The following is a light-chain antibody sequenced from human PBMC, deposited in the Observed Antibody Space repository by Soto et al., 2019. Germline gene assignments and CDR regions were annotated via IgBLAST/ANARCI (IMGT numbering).Light chain of an antibody. CDR2: GAS. CDR1: QSVSSSY. J-gene: IGKJ1*01. V-gene: IGKV3-20*01. Sequence: ETMLKQSPGTLSLSPGERATLSCRASQSVSSSYLAWYQQKPGQAPRLLIYGASRRATGIPDRFSGSGSGTDFPLIISRLEPEELAGYYCQQYSSSPWTFGQGTKVEIK. CDR3: QQYSSSPWT.